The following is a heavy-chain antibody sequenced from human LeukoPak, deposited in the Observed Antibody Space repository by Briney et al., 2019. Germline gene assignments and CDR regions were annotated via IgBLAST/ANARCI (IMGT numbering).Heavy chain of an antibody. CDR2: IYYSGST. CDR1: GGSVSSGSYY. D-gene: IGHD6-13*01. V-gene: IGHV4-61*01. CDR3: ASGYRGLRGAFDI. Sequence: SETLSLTCTVSGGSVSSGSYYWSWIRQPPGTGLEWIGYIYYSGSTNYNPSLKSRVTISVDTSKNQFSLKLSSVTAADTAVYYCASGYRGLRGAFDIWGQGTMVTVSS. J-gene: IGHJ3*02.